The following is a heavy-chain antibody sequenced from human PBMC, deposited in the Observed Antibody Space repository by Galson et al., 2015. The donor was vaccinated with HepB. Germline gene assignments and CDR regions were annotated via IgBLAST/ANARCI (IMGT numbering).Heavy chain of an antibody. CDR2: IYHSGRT. CDR1: GGSIRSSNSY. D-gene: IGHD6-19*01. V-gene: IGHV4-39*01. CDR3: AGQPYINGWLYWYFDL. J-gene: IGHJ2*01. Sequence: ETLSLTCTVSGGSIRSSNSYWGWVRQPPGKGLEWIGSIYHSGRTFYNPSLKSRVTISVDASKNQLSLKVRSVTAADTAAYYCAGQPYINGWLYWYFDLWGRGTLVSVSS.